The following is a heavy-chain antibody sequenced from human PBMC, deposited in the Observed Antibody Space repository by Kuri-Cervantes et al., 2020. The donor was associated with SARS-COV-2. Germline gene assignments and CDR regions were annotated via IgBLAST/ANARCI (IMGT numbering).Heavy chain of an antibody. CDR1: GFMFTSYG. J-gene: IGHJ4*02. V-gene: IGHV3-7*01. CDR2: IKQDGSET. Sequence: GESLKISCAASGFMFTSYGMSWVRQAPGKGLEWVANIKQDGSETYYVDSVKGRFTISRDNAKNSLYLQMNSLRAEDTAVYYCGRSYDYWGQGTRVT. CDR3: GRSYDY.